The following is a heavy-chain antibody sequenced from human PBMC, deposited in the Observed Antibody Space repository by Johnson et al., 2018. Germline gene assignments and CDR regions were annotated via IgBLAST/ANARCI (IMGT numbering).Heavy chain of an antibody. J-gene: IGHJ3*02. V-gene: IGHV3-21*01. CDR3: VSLRYCTNGVCYHAFDI. Sequence: EQLQESGGGLVKPGGSLRPSCAASGFTFSSYSMNWVRQAPGKGLEWVSSISSRSSYIYYADSVKGQFTISRDNAKNSLYPQMNSLSAEDTAVYYWVSLRYCTNGVCYHAFDIWGQGTMVTVSS. CDR2: ISSRSSYI. D-gene: IGHD2-8*01. CDR1: GFTFSSYS.